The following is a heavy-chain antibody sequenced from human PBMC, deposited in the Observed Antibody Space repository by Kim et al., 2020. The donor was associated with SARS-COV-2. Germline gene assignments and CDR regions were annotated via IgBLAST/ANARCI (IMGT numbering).Heavy chain of an antibody. D-gene: IGHD3-3*01. CDR2: INHSGST. CDR3: ARGRYYDFWSGYYSSYYYYGMDV. J-gene: IGHJ6*02. Sequence: SETLSLTCAVYGGSFSGYYWSWIRQPPGKGLEWIGEINHSGSTNYNPSLKSRVTISVDTSKNQFSLKLSSVTAADTAVYYCARGRYYDFWSGYYSSYYYYGMDVWGQGTTVTVSS. V-gene: IGHV4-34*01. CDR1: GGSFSGYY.